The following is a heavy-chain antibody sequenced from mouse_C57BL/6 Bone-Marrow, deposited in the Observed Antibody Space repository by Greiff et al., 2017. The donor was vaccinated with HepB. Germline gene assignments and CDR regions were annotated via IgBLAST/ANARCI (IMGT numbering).Heavy chain of an antibody. D-gene: IGHD1-1*01. CDR3: ARRDPYGSSPYWYFDV. V-gene: IGHV1-39*01. CDR2: INPNYGTT. CDR1: GYSFTDFN. Sequence: EVQLQQSGPELVKPGASVKISCKASGYSFTDFNMNWVKQSNGKSLEWIGVINPNYGTTSYNQKFKGKATLTVDQSSSTAYMQLNSLTSEDSAVYYCARRDPYGSSPYWYFDVWGTGTTVTVSS. J-gene: IGHJ1*03.